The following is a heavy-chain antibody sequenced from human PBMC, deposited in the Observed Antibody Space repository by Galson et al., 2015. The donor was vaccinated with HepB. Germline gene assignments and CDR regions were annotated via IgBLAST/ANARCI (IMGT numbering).Heavy chain of an antibody. CDR3: ARDGGALATVWGY. V-gene: IGHV3-33*01. CDR1: GFTFNSYG. D-gene: IGHD4-11*01. Sequence: SLRLSCAASGFTFNSYGMHWVRQAPGKGLEWVAVIWYDGSNKYYADSVKGRFTISRDNSKNTLYLQMNSLRAEDTAVYYCARDGGALATVWGYWGQGTLVTASS. CDR2: IWYDGSNK. J-gene: IGHJ4*02.